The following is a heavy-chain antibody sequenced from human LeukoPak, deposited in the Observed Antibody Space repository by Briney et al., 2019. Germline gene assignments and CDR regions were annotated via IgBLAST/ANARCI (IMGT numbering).Heavy chain of an antibody. J-gene: IGHJ4*02. CDR2: ISTSGGET. CDR1: GFTFSNYG. Sequence: GSLRLSCVASGFTFSNYGMSWVRQVPEKGLEGVSVISTSGGETYYADSVKGRFTISRDNSKNMFYLQMSSLRAEDTALYYCARDRVPGTSPKMDYWGQGTLVTVSS. D-gene: IGHD1-7*01. CDR3: ARDRVPGTSPKMDY. V-gene: IGHV3-23*01.